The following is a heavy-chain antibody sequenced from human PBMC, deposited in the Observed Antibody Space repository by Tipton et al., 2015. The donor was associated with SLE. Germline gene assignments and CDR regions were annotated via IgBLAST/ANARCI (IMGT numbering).Heavy chain of an antibody. CDR2: IYHSGSS. V-gene: IGHV4-4*02. Sequence: TLSLTCAVSGGSISSSNWWSWVRQPPGTGLEWIGEIYHSGSSDYNPSLRRRVTISVDKSKNQFSLKLTSVTAADTALYYCAAGHTFGGVIVIWGQGTLVTVSS. J-gene: IGHJ4*02. D-gene: IGHD3-16*02. CDR3: AAGHTFGGVIVI. CDR1: GGSISSSNW.